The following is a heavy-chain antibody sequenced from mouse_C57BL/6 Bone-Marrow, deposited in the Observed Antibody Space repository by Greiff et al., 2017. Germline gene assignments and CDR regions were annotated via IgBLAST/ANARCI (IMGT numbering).Heavy chain of an antibody. V-gene: IGHV1-31*01. CDR3: ARGGNDYDGTGFDY. Sequence: VQLQQSGPELVKPGASVKISCKASGYSFTGYYMHWVKQSHGNILDWIGYIYPYNGVSSYNQTFKGKATLTVDKSSSTAYMELRSLTSEDSAVYYGARGGNDYDGTGFDYWGQGTTLTVSS. CDR2: IYPYNGVS. CDR1: GYSFTGYY. J-gene: IGHJ2*01. D-gene: IGHD2-4*01.